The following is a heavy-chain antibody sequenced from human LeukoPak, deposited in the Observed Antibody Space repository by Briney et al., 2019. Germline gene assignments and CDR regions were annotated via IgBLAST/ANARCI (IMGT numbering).Heavy chain of an antibody. CDR3: AKEGGTRGSTNYYFDY. Sequence: PGGSLRLSCTASGXTFGDYGMSWVRQAPGKGLEWVSGINWNGGSTGYADSVKGRFTISRDNAKNSLYLQTNSLRAEDTAVYFCAKEGGTRGSTNYYFDYWGQGTLVTVSS. V-gene: IGHV3-20*04. J-gene: IGHJ4*02. CDR2: INWNGGST. D-gene: IGHD2-8*01. CDR1: GXTFGDYG.